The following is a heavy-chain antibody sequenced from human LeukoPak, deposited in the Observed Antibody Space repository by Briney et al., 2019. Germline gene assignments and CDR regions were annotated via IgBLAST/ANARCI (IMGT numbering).Heavy chain of an antibody. D-gene: IGHD3-22*01. CDR1: GFTFSSYA. CDR2: ISGSGGST. V-gene: IGHV3-23*01. J-gene: IGHJ4*02. CDR3: AKNVGDYYDSSGYYPDY. Sequence: PGGSLRLSCAASGFTFSSYAMSWVRQAPGKGLEWVSAISGSGGSTYYADSVKGRFTISRDNSKNTLYLQMNSLRAEDTAVYYCAKNVGDYYDSSGYYPDYWGQGTLVTVSS.